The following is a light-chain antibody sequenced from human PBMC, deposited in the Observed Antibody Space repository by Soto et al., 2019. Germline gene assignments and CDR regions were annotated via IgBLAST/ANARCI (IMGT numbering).Light chain of an antibody. V-gene: IGKV3-15*01. CDR3: QQNNKWPPVT. CDR2: GAS. J-gene: IGKJ4*01. Sequence: EVVMTQSPATVSVSPGEGVTISCRASQTISNDLAWYQQKPGQAPRLLIYGASTRATGVPARFSGGGSGTEFTLTISSLQSEDFAFYYCQQNNKWPPVTFGGGTKVDI. CDR1: QTISND.